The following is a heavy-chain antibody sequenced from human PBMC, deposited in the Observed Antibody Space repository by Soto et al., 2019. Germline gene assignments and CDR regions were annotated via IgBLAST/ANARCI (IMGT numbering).Heavy chain of an antibody. Sequence: QVQVVQSGVEVRRPGSSVKVSCKASGDTFKNCVISWVRQAPGQGLEWVGGIIPLFCTTDFALRFQDRLTITTAASTTTAYMELSRLRSEDTATYYCAAELGFATLSVVWGQGTTVIVSS. J-gene: IGHJ6*02. D-gene: IGHD7-27*01. CDR1: GDTFKNCV. CDR3: AAELGFATLSVV. CDR2: IIPLFCTT. V-gene: IGHV1-69*01.